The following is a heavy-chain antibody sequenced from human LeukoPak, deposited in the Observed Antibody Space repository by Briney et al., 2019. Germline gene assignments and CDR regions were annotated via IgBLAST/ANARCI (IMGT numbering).Heavy chain of an antibody. CDR1: GFTFSSYG. V-gene: IGHV3-33*01. J-gene: IGHJ4*02. D-gene: IGHD6-19*01. CDR2: IWYDGSNK. Sequence: PGRSLRLSCAASGFTFSSYGMHWVRQAPGKGLEWVAVIWYDGSNKYYADSVKGRFTISRDNSKNTLYLQMNSLRAEDTAVYYCARGREQWRGYFDYWGQGTLVTVSS. CDR3: ARGREQWRGYFDY.